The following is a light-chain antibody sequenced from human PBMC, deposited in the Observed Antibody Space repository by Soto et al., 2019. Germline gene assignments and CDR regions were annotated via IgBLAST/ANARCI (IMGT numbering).Light chain of an antibody. Sequence: IVLTQSPSTLSLSPGERATLSCRASQSVSSSYLAWYQQKPGQAPRLLIYGASSRATGIPDRFSGSGSGTDFTLTISRLEPEDFAVYYCQPYVSPITFSHGGRLEIK. J-gene: IGKJ5*01. CDR1: QSVSSSY. V-gene: IGKV3-20*01. CDR2: GAS. CDR3: QPYVSPIT.